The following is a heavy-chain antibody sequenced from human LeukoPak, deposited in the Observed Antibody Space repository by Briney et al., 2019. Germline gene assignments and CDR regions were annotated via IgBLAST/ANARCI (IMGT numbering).Heavy chain of an antibody. CDR1: GGTFSCYA. CDR3: ASMGSKYCSGGSCMGGWFDP. D-gene: IGHD2-15*01. CDR2: IIPIFGTA. J-gene: IGHJ5*02. V-gene: IGHV1-69*06. Sequence: SVKVSCKASGGTFSCYAISWVRQAPGQGLEWMGGIIPIFGTANYAQKFQGRVTITADKSTSTAYMELSSLRSEDTAVYYCASMGSKYCSGGSCMGGWFDPWGQGTLVTVSS.